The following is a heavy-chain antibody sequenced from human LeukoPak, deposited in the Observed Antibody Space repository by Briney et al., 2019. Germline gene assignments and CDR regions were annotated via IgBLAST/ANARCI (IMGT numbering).Heavy chain of an antibody. CDR3: ARVWSVAEAGREDYYYGIDV. V-gene: IGHV4-31*03. D-gene: IGHD6-13*01. Sequence: PSETLSLTCSVSGASISSGGYYWSWIRQHPGKGLEWIGYMYYSGSTYYNPSLTSRVTISVDTSKNQFSLNLSSVTAADTAVYYCARVWSVAEAGREDYYYGIDVWGQGTTVTVSS. CDR2: MYYSGST. CDR1: GASISSGGYY. J-gene: IGHJ6*02.